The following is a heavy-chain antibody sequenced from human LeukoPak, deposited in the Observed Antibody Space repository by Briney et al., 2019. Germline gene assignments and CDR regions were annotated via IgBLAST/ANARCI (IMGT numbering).Heavy chain of an antibody. V-gene: IGHV3-48*04. D-gene: IGHD6-13*01. J-gene: IGHJ4*02. Sequence: PGGSLRLSCAASGFTFSGYSMNWVRQAPGKGLEWVSYISKSGSTIYYADSVKGRFTISRDNAKNTLYLQMNSLRAEDTAVYYCARGPRPTGYSSSWVFDYWGQGTLVTVSS. CDR3: ARGPRPTGYSSSWVFDY. CDR1: GFTFSGYS. CDR2: ISKSGSTI.